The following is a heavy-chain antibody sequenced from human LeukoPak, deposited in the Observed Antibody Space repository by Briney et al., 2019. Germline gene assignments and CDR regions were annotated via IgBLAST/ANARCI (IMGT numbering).Heavy chain of an antibody. V-gene: IGHV3-48*03. J-gene: IGHJ4*02. CDR3: ARRFRD. CDR2: IKDDGSLK. Sequence: PVGSLRLSCVGSRLTFSGFEKNWVRQAPGKGLEWVSYIKDDGSLKTYADSVKGRFTISRDNAKNSLYLQMNSLRVEDTAIYYCARRFRDWGQGTLVTVSS. D-gene: IGHD5-24*01. CDR1: RLTFSGFE.